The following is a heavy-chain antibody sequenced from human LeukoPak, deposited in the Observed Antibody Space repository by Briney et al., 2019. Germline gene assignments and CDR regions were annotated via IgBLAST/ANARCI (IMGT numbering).Heavy chain of an antibody. J-gene: IGHJ4*02. Sequence: GASVKVSCKVSGYTLTELSMHWVRQAPGQGLEWVGRITPSVDTTNYAQKFRDRVTMTRDTSTSTVYMELSSLRSEDTAVYHCVREESGGYFDYWGQGTLVTVSS. CDR1: GYTLTELS. CDR3: VREESGGYFDY. CDR2: ITPSVDTT. V-gene: IGHV1-46*01. D-gene: IGHD2-8*02.